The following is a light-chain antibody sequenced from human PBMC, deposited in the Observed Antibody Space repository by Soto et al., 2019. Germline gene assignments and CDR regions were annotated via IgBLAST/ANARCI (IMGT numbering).Light chain of an antibody. CDR1: QDIYTY. V-gene: IGKV1-33*01. CDR3: LQCDDLRFT. Sequence: DIQMTQSPFSLSASVGDRVTITCQASQDIYTYLNWYQQRPGKAPKLLIYDASILETGVPSRFSGSGSGTHFTFTISSLQPEDIATYYCLQCDDLRFTFGPGTTVAIK. J-gene: IGKJ3*01. CDR2: DAS.